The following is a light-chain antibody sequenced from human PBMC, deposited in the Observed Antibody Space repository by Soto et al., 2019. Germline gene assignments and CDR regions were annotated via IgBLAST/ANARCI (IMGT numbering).Light chain of an antibody. V-gene: IGKV1-33*01. CDR1: QDIKNY. CDR2: DAS. J-gene: IGKJ2*02. CDR3: QQFDSVPCT. Sequence: IQMTQSPSSLSAAVGDRVTITCQASQDIKNYLMWYQQKPGKAPKLLIYDASSLGTGVSSRFSGSGSGTYFTLTISSLQPEDIATYYCQQFDSVPCTFGQGTQLEIK.